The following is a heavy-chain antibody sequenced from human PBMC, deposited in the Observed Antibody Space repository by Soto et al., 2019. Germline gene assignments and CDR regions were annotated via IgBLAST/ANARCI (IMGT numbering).Heavy chain of an antibody. CDR2: IKQDGSER. J-gene: IGHJ4*02. CDR3: ARDLYGSQFDY. D-gene: IGHD6-13*01. V-gene: IGHV3-7*04. CDR1: GFTFSNYW. Sequence: EVQLVESGGGLVQPGGSLRLSCVASGFTFSNYWMSWVRQAPGKGLEWVANIKQDGSERYYVDSVRGRFTISRDNAKNSLYLQMNSLGAEDTAVYYCARDLYGSQFDYWGQGILVTVPA.